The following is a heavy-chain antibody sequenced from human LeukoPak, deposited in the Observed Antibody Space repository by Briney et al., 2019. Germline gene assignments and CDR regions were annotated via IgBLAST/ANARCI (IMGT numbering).Heavy chain of an antibody. V-gene: IGHV3-23*01. J-gene: IGHJ4*02. D-gene: IGHD6-13*01. CDR3: AKAGSSWYYFDY. Sequence: GGSLRLSCAASGFTFSSYAMRWVRQAPGKGLEWVSAISGSGGSTYYADSVKGRFTISRDNSKNALYLQMNSLRAEDTAVYYCAKAGSSWYYFDYWGQGTLVTVSS. CDR1: GFTFSSYA. CDR2: ISGSGGST.